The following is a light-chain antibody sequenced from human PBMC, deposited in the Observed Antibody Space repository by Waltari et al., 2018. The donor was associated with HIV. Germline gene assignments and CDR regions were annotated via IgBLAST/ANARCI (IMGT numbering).Light chain of an antibody. CDR3: QSYDNTVNGWV. V-gene: IGLV1-40*01. CDR1: SSNIGTNYD. Sequence: QSVLTQPPSVSGAPGQNVTVSCTGSSSNIGTNYDVHWYQFLPGEVPKLLIYGNTIRPAGFPGRFSGSSSGTSASLAITGLQPADEADYDCQSYDNTVNGWVFGGGTRVTV. J-gene: IGLJ3*02. CDR2: GNT.